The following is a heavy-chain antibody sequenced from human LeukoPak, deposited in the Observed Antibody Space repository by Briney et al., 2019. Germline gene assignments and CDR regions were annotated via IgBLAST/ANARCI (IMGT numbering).Heavy chain of an antibody. V-gene: IGHV3-30*03. CDR3: AAPRGVDS. J-gene: IGHJ4*02. Sequence: GGSLRLSCAASGFTFSSYGMHWVRQAPGKGLEWVAVISYDGSNKYYADSVKGRFTISRDNSKNTLYLQMNSLRAEDTAVYYCAAPRGVDSWGQGTLVTVSS. CDR2: ISYDGSNK. D-gene: IGHD3-16*01. CDR1: GFTFSSYG.